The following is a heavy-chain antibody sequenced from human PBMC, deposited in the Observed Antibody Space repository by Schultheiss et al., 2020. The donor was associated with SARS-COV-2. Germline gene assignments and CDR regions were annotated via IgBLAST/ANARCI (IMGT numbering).Heavy chain of an antibody. D-gene: IGHD6-13*01. Sequence: ASVKVSCKASGYTFTSYGISWVRQAPGQGLEWMGWISAYNGNTNYAQKLQGRVTMTTDTSTSTAYMELSSLRSDDTAVYYCARDRARGYSSSWYDPVFDYWGQGTLVTVSS. CDR1: GYTFTSYG. CDR2: ISAYNGNT. CDR3: ARDRARGYSSSWYDPVFDY. V-gene: IGHV1-18*01. J-gene: IGHJ4*02.